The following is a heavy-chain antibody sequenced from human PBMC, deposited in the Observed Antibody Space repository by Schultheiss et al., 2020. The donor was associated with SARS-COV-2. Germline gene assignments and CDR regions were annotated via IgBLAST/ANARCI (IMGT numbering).Heavy chain of an antibody. CDR1: GGSISSGGYS. Sequence: LRLSCAVSGGSISSGGYSWSWIRQPPGKGLEWIGYIYYSGSTNYNPSLKSRVTISVDTSKNQFSLRLSSVTAADTAVYYCARGPTMVRVENWGQGTLVTVSS. V-gene: IGHV4-30-4*07. CDR3: ARGPTMVRVEN. D-gene: IGHD3-10*01. CDR2: IYYSGST. J-gene: IGHJ4*02.